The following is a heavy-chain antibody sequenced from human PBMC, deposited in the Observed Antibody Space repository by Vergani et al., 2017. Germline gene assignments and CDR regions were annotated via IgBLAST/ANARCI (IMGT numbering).Heavy chain of an antibody. CDR2: IRYNGLDV. V-gene: IGHV3-20*01. Sequence: EVELLDSGGKVVRPGGSLRLSCVASDFKFDQFGMMWVRQSPGKGPEWVAGIRYNGLDVGYSESVEGRFTISRDNSKNSLFLQMNNVRAEDTASYQCARGALYSFYYFMDVWGKGTTVKVSS. J-gene: IGHJ6*03. CDR1: DFKFDQFG. CDR3: ARGALYSFYYFMDV. D-gene: IGHD3-10*02.